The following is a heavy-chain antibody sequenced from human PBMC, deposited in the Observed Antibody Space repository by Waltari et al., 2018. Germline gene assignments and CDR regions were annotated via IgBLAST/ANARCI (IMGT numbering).Heavy chain of an antibody. CDR1: GGSFSGYY. CDR2: INTIGST. D-gene: IGHD6-6*01. J-gene: IGHJ6*03. V-gene: IGHV4-34*01. CDR3: ARGGWQLVAQYYYYYMDV. Sequence: QVQLQQWGAGLLKPSETLSLTCAVYGGSFSGYYWSWIRQPPGKGLEWIGEINTIGSTNYNPSLKSRVTISVDTAKNQFSRKLSSVTAADTAVYYCARGGWQLVAQYYYYYMDVWGKGTTVTISS.